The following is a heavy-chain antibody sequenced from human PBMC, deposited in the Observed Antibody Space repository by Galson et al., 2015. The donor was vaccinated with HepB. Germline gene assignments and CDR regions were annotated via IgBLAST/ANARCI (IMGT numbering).Heavy chain of an antibody. Sequence: SLRLSCAASGVTIPSYSMNWVRKAPGKGLEWVAYISAGSNPVYYAASVEGRFSTPTDNPKNFLYLHMNSLRGEDTAVYYCARNPASYDYFNMDVWGHGTTVTVSS. CDR1: GVTIPSYS. CDR3: ARNPASYDYFNMDV. J-gene: IGHJ6*02. CDR2: ISAGSNPV. V-gene: IGHV3-48*01.